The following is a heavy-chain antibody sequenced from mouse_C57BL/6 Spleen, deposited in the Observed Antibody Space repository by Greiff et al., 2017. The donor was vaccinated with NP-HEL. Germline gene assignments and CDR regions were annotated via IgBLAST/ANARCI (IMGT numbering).Heavy chain of an antibody. V-gene: IGHV1-50*01. Sequence: VQLQQPGAELVKPGASVKLSCKASCYTFTSYWMQWVKQRPGQGLEWIGEIDPSDSYTNYNQKFKGKATLTVDTSSSTAYMQLSSLTSEDSAVYYCARSNYYGSSPAWFAYWGQGTLVTVSA. J-gene: IGHJ3*01. CDR2: IDPSDSYT. CDR3: ARSNYYGSSPAWFAY. D-gene: IGHD1-1*01. CDR1: CYTFTSYW.